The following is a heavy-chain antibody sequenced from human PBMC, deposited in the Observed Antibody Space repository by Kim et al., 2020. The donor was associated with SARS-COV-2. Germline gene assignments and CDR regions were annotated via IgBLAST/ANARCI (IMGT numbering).Heavy chain of an antibody. D-gene: IGHD3-22*01. CDR3: ARGGYYYDSSGYYY. V-gene: IGHV4-34*01. Sequence: SETLSLTCAVYGGSFSGYYWSWIRQPPGKGLEWIGEINHSGSTNYNPSLKSRVTISVDTSKNQFSLKLSSVTAADTAVYYCARGGYYYDSSGYYYWGQGTLDTVSS. CDR1: GGSFSGYY. J-gene: IGHJ4*02. CDR2: INHSGST.